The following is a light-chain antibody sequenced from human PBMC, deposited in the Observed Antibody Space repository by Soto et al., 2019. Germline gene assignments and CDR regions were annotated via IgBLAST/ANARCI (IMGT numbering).Light chain of an antibody. CDR1: QSVSSY. J-gene: IGKJ5*01. CDR2: DAS. V-gene: IGKV3-11*01. Sequence: EIVLTQSPATLSLSPGEGATLSCRASQSVSSYLAWYQQKPGQAPRLLIYDASNRATGIPARFSGSGSGTDFTLTISSLEPEDFAVYYCQQRGNWPITFGQGTRLEMK. CDR3: QQRGNWPIT.